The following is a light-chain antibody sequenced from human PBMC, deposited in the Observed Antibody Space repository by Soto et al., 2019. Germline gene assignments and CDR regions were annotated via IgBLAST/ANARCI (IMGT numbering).Light chain of an antibody. V-gene: IGKV2D-29*02. J-gene: IGKJ5*01. CDR1: QSLLHLTRKTY. CDR2: EVS. CDR3: KQSTQLPPT. Sequence: DVVMSQTPLSLSVAPGQPSSISCKPSQSLLHLTRKTYLVWYLQKPGQSPQLLIYEVSTRVSGVPDRFSGSGSGTDFTLEISRVETEDVGIYYCKQSTQLPPTFGQGTRLEI.